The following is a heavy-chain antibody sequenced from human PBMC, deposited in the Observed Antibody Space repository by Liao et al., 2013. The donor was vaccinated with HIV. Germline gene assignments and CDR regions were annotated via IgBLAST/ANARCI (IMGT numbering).Heavy chain of an antibody. CDR3: AVGSSWYNGWVY. CDR1: GNYISSYY. Sequence: QVQLQESGSGLVKPSETLSLTCTVSGNYISSYYWTWIRQPPGKGLEWIGFIYHSGSTYYNPSLKGRVTISVDRSNNQFSLNLRSVTAADTAVYYCAVGSSWYNGWVYWGQGTPVTVSP. D-gene: IGHD6-13*01. CDR2: IYHSGST. J-gene: IGHJ4*02. V-gene: IGHV4-59*04.